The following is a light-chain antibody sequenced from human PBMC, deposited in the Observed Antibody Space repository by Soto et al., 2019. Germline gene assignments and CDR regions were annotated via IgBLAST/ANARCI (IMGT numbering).Light chain of an antibody. CDR3: ASWDDSLSVV. CDR1: RSNIGSNA. V-gene: IGLV1-44*01. CDR2: ANN. Sequence: QSVLTQPPSASGTPGQRVTISCSGSRSNIGSNAVNWYQQLPGTAPKLLIYANNERPSGVPDRFSGSKSGTSASLAISGLQSEDEAHYYCASWDDSLSVVFGGGTKRPS. J-gene: IGLJ3*02.